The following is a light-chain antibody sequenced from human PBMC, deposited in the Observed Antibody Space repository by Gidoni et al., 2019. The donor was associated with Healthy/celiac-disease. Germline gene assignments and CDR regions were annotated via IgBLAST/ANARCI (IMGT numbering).Light chain of an antibody. V-gene: IGKV1-5*01. J-gene: IGKJ1*01. CDR3: QQYNSYPPTWT. CDR2: DAS. Sequence: DIQMTQSPSTLSASVGDRVTITCRASQSISSWLAWDQQKPGKAPKLLIYDASSLESGVPSRFSGSGSGTEFTLTISSLQPDDFATYYCQQYNSYPPTWTFGQGTKVEIK. CDR1: QSISSW.